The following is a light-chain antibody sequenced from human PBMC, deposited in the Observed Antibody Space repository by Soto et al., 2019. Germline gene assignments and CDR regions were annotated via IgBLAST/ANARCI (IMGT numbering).Light chain of an antibody. CDR2: GAS. J-gene: IGKJ5*01. Sequence: EIVMTPSPATLSVSPGERATLSCRASQSVASNLAWYQQKPGQAPRLLIYGASTRATGIPARFSGSGSGAEFTLTISSLQSEDFAVYSCQQYNNWPPITFGQGTRLEIK. CDR1: QSVASN. V-gene: IGKV3-15*01. CDR3: QQYNNWPPIT.